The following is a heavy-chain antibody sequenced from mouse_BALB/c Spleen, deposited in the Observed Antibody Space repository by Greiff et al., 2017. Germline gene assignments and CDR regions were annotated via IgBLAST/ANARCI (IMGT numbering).Heavy chain of an antibody. CDR3: ARNWDWYFDV. J-gene: IGHJ1*01. D-gene: IGHD4-1*01. CDR2: ISSGGNYT. V-gene: IGHV5-9-4*01. Sequence: EVKVVESGGGLVKPGGSLKLSCAASGFTFSSYALSWVRQSPEKRLEWVAEISSGGNYTYYPDTVTGRFTISRDNAKNTLYLEMSSLRSEDTAMYYCARNWDWYFDVWGAGTTVTVSS. CDR1: GFTFSSYA.